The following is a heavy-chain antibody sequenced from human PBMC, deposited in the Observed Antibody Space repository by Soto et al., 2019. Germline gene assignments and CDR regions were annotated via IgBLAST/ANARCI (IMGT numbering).Heavy chain of an antibody. Sequence: EVQLVESGGGLVQPGGSLRLSCAASGFTVSSNYMSWVRQAPGKGLEWVSVIYSGGSTYYADSVKGRFTISRDNSKNTLYLQMNSLRAEDTAVYYCARDSDSDAFDIWGQGTMGTVSS. CDR3: ARDSDSDAFDI. CDR2: IYSGGST. CDR1: GFTVSSNY. D-gene: IGHD2-21*02. J-gene: IGHJ3*02. V-gene: IGHV3-66*01.